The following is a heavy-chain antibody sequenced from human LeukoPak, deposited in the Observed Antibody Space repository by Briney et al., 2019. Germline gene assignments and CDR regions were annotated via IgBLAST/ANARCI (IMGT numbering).Heavy chain of an antibody. Sequence: GGSLRLSCAASGFTFTNYSMSWVRQAPGKGLEWVAKMNEYGSDIFYVDSVKGRFTISRDNAKNSLYLQMDSLRAEDTAVYYCARPRGCSSNRCNNFDYWGQGALVTVSS. J-gene: IGHJ4*02. D-gene: IGHD2-2*01. V-gene: IGHV3-7*01. CDR2: MNEYGSDI. CDR1: GFTFTNYS. CDR3: ARPRGCSSNRCNNFDY.